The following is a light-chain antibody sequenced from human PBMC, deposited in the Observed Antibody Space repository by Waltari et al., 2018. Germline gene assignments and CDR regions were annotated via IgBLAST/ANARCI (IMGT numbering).Light chain of an antibody. J-gene: IGLJ2*01. CDR1: SSDVGGYNY. V-gene: IGLV2-11*01. Sequence: QSALTQPRSVSGSPGQSVTISCTGTSSDVGGYNYFSWYQQHPGKAPKLMIYDVTKRPSGVPDRFSGSKSGDTASLTISGLQAEDEADYYCCSYAGSSTVLFGGGTKLTVL. CDR3: CSYAGSSTVL. CDR2: DVT.